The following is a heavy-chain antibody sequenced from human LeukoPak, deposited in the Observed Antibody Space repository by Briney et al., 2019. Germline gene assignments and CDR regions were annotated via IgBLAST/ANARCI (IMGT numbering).Heavy chain of an antibody. CDR3: ARAFGGVIV. V-gene: IGHV1-18*01. Sequence: ASVKVSCKASGGTFSSYAISWVRQAPGQGLEWMGWISGYNGNTNYAQKVQGRVTMTTDTSTSTAYMELRSLRSDDAAVYYCARAFGGVIVWGQGTLVTVSS. D-gene: IGHD3-16*02. CDR1: GGTFSSYA. J-gene: IGHJ4*02. CDR2: ISGYNGNT.